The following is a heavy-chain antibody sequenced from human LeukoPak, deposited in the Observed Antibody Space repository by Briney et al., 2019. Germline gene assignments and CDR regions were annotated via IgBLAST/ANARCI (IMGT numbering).Heavy chain of an antibody. CDR2: IYTSGST. J-gene: IGHJ3*02. CDR1: GGSIAGTSFY. CDR3: AREDYYDSSGYSQRAFDI. V-gene: IGHV4-61*02. D-gene: IGHD3-22*01. Sequence: SQTLSLTCTVSGGSIAGTSFYWSWIRQPAGKGLEWIGRIYTSGSTNYNPSLKSRVTISVDTSKNQFSLKLSSVTAADTAVYYCAREDYYDSSGYSQRAFDIWGQGTMVTVSS.